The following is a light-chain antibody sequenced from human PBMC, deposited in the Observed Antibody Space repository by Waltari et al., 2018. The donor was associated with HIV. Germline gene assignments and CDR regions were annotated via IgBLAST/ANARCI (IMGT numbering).Light chain of an antibody. CDR3: QQYLTFSRT. V-gene: IGKV1-5*03. J-gene: IGKJ1*01. Sequence: DIQMTQSPPTLSASVGDRVTITCRASQSVSSSLALYQQKPGKAPNLLIFKASSLQNGVPPRFSGSGSGTDFTLTISGLQPDDFATYYCQQYLTFSRTFGQGTQV. CDR2: KAS. CDR1: QSVSSS.